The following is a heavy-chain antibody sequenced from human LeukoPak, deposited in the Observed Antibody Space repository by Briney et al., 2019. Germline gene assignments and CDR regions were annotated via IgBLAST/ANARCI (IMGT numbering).Heavy chain of an antibody. CDR3: ARDQRTADDYDFWSGYSYYYYYMDV. D-gene: IGHD3-3*01. Sequence: SVKVSCKASGGTFSSYAISWVRQAPGQGLEWMGGIIPIFGTANYAQKFQGRVTITADESTSTAYMELSSLRSEDTAVYYCARDQRTADDYDFWSGYSYYYYYMDVWGKGTTVTVSS. CDR1: GGTFSSYA. J-gene: IGHJ6*03. CDR2: IIPIFGTA. V-gene: IGHV1-69*01.